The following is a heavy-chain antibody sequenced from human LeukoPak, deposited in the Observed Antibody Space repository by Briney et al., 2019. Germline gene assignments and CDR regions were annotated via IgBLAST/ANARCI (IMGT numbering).Heavy chain of an antibody. D-gene: IGHD3-22*01. J-gene: IGHJ4*02. CDR1: GGSISSYY. CDR3: ARLGRSGYYFDY. Sequence: SETLSLTCTVSGGSISSYYWSCIRQPPGKGLEWIGYIYYSGSTDYNPSLKSRVTMSVATSKNQFSLRLSSVTAADTAVYHCARLGRSGYYFDYWGQGLLVTVSS. CDR2: IYYSGST. V-gene: IGHV4-59*01.